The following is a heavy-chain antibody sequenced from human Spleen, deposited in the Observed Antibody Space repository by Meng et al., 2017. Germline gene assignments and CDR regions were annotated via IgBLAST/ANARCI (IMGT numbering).Heavy chain of an antibody. J-gene: IGHJ4*02. D-gene: IGHD4-11*01. CDR1: GVTNSDYG. V-gene: IGHV4-34*01. CDR3: ARGATTMAHDFDS. Sequence: AQREAGGGRLLKPAETLRASGVVGGVTNSDYGGSWVRQPPGEGLEWIGEINHSGSTNYNPSLESRATISVDTSKNNLSLKLSSVTAADSAVYYCARGATTMAHDFDSWGQGTLVTVSS. CDR2: INHSGST.